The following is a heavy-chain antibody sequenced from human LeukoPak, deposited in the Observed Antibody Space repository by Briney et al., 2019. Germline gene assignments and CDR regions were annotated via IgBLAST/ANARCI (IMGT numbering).Heavy chain of an antibody. V-gene: IGHV4-4*07. D-gene: IGHD3-3*01. J-gene: IGHJ4*02. CDR3: ARESITIFGVVRAFDY. CDR2: IYSRGST. Sequence: SETLSLTCTVSGGSISNYYWSWIRQPAGEGLEWIGRIYSRGSTNYNPSLTSRVTMSVDTSNNQFSLKLSSVTAADTAVYYCARESITIFGVVRAFDYWGQGTLVTVSS. CDR1: GGSISNYY.